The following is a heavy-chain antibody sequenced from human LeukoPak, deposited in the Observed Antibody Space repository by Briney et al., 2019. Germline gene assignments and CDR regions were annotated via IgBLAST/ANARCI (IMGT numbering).Heavy chain of an antibody. CDR2: IYYSGST. D-gene: IGHD5-12*01. Sequence: SETLSLTCTVSGGSISSSSYYWGWIRQPPGKGLEWIGSIYYSGSTYYNPSLKSRVTISVDTSKNQFSLKLSSVTAADTAVYYCARPSGYSGYMEQGHDAFDIWGQGTMVTVSS. V-gene: IGHV4-39*01. CDR3: ARPSGYSGYMEQGHDAFDI. J-gene: IGHJ3*02. CDR1: GGSISSSSYY.